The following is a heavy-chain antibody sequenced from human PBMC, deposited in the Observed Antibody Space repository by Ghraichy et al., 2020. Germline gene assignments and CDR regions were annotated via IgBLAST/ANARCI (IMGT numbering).Heavy chain of an antibody. V-gene: IGHV3-7*01. CDR1: GFTFGSNW. Sequence: GGSLRLSCAASGFTFGSNWMTWVRQAPGKGLEWVGNIKQDGSEKYYVGSVKGRFSISRDNAKNSLYLQMNSLRDEDTAVYYCARAVHRVGPYLDYWGQGTLVTVCS. J-gene: IGHJ4*02. CDR3: ARAVHRVGPYLDY. CDR2: IKQDGSEK. D-gene: IGHD1-26*01.